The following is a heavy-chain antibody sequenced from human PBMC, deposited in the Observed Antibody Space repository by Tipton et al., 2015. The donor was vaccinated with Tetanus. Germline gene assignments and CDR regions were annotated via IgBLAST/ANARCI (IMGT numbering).Heavy chain of an antibody. V-gene: IGHV4-61*01. CDR2: SHYSGST. CDR3: ASRGYSGRRQIEDY. J-gene: IGHJ4*02. CDR1: GASISDKKYY. D-gene: IGHD5-12*01. Sequence: TLSLTCIVSGASISDKKYYWSWIRQPPGKGLEWIGYSHYSGSTSSNPSLKSRVTISLDTSKNQFSLKLTSVTAADTAVYYCASRGYSGRRQIEDYWGQGTLVTVSS.